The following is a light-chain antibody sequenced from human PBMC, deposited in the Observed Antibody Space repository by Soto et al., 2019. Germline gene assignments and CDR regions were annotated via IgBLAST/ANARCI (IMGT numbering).Light chain of an antibody. CDR1: QRISRY. CDR2: AAS. J-gene: IGKJ3*01. Sequence: DIQMTQSPSSLSAFVGDRVTITCRASQRISRYLNWYQQKPGKAPKLLIYAASNLQSGVPSRFSGGDSGTDFNLTISSLQPEDFALYYCQQSYTMRFTFGPGTTVEIK. CDR3: QQSYTMRFT. V-gene: IGKV1-39*01.